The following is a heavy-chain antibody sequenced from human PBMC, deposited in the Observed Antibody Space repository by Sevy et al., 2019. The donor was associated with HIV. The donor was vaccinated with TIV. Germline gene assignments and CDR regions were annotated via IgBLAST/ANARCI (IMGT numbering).Heavy chain of an antibody. Sequence: SETLSLTCTVSGGSISSYYWSWIRQPAGKGLEWIGRIYTSGGTNYNPSLKSRVTMSVDTSKNQFSLKLSSVTAADTAVYYCASGVGGGDYDPRDAFDIWGQGTMVTVSS. CDR3: ASGVGGGDYDPRDAFDI. CDR2: IYTSGGT. V-gene: IGHV4-4*07. CDR1: GGSISSYY. J-gene: IGHJ3*02. D-gene: IGHD4-17*01.